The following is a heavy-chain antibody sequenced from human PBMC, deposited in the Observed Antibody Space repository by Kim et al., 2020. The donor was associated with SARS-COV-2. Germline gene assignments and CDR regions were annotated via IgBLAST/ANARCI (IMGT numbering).Heavy chain of an antibody. J-gene: IGHJ6*02. CDR2: INHSGST. D-gene: IGHD3-10*01. Sequence: SETLSLTCAVYGGSFSGYYWSWIRQPPGKGLEWIGEINHSGSTNYNPSLKSRVTISVDTSKNQFSLKLSSVTAADTAVYYCARVFLRSFGFHYYYYYGMDVWGQGTTVTVSS. CDR3: ARVFLRSFGFHYYYYYGMDV. CDR1: GGSFSGYY. V-gene: IGHV4-34*01.